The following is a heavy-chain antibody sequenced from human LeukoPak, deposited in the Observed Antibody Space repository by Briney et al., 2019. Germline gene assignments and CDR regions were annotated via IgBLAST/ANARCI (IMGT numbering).Heavy chain of an antibody. Sequence: SETLSLTCTVSGGSINSYYWSWIRQPPGKGLEWIGYTYYSGSTNYNPSLKSRVTISIDTSKNQFSLKLSSVTAADTAVYYCARVLQACNWNYGGSYYYYMDVWGKGTTVTVSS. V-gene: IGHV4-59*01. CDR2: TYYSGST. CDR1: GGSINSYY. D-gene: IGHD1-7*01. J-gene: IGHJ6*03. CDR3: ARVLQACNWNYGGSYYYYMDV.